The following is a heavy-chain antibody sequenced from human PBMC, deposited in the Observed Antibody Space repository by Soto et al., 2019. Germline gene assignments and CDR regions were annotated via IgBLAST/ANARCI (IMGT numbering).Heavy chain of an antibody. V-gene: IGHV1-69*06. D-gene: IGHD3-16*02. CDR1: GGTFSSYA. J-gene: IGHJ4*02. Sequence: QVQLVQSGAEVKKPGSSVKVSCKASGGTFSSYAISWVRQAPGQGLEWMGGIIPIFGTANYAQKFRGRVTITADKSTSTAYMELSSLRSEDTAVYYCARGVMITFGGVIAEFDYWGQGTLVTVSS. CDR2: IIPIFGTA. CDR3: ARGVMITFGGVIAEFDY.